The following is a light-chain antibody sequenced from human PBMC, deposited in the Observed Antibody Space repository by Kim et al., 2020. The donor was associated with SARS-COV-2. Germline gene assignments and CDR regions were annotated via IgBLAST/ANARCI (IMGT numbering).Light chain of an antibody. J-gene: IGLJ2*01. Sequence: RVTISCSGSSSNSGAGYDVHWYQQLPGAAPKLLIYGNSNRPSGVPDRFSGSKSGTSASLAITGLQAEDEADDYCQSYDSSLSGSVFGGGTQLTVL. V-gene: IGLV1-40*01. CDR1: SSNSGAGYD. CDR3: QSYDSSLSGSV. CDR2: GNS.